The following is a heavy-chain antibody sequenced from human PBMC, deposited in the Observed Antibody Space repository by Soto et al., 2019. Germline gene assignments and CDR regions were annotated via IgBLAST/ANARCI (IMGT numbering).Heavy chain of an antibody. CDR1: GGSISSGGYY. J-gene: IGHJ6*02. CDR3: ARGQVYYYDSSGYPLYYGMDV. Sequence: PSETLSLTCTVSGGSISSGGYYWSWIRQHPGKGLEWIGYIYYSGSTYYNPSLKSRVTISVDTFKNQFSLKLSSVTAADTAVYYCARGQVYYYDSSGYPLYYGMDVWGQGTTVTVSS. D-gene: IGHD3-22*01. CDR2: IYYSGST. V-gene: IGHV4-31*03.